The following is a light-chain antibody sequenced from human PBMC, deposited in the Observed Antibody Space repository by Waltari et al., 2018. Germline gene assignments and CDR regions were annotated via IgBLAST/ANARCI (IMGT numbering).Light chain of an antibody. CDR1: SPTTGAAYV. CDR3: QSYDSSLSGWV. Sequence: QSVLTHPPSVSGAPGHRVTIHCPGSSPTTGAAYVVTCYQQLPGTAPKLLIYGNSNRPSGVPDRFSGSKSGTSASLAITGLQAEDEADYYCQSYDSSLSGWVFGGGTKLTVL. CDR2: GNS. V-gene: IGLV1-40*01. J-gene: IGLJ3*02.